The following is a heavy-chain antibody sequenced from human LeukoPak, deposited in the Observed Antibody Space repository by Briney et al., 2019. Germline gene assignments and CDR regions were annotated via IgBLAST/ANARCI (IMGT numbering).Heavy chain of an antibody. D-gene: IGHD2-21*02. V-gene: IGHV5-51*01. CDR1: GYSFTSYW. CDR3: ARPDLPLKGGDCYSR. CDR2: IYPGDSDT. J-gene: IGHJ4*02. Sequence: GESLKISCKGSGYSFTSYWIGWVRQMPGKGLEWMGIIYPGDSDTRYSPSFQGQVTISADKSIGTAYLQWSSLKASDTAMYYCARPDLPLKGGDCYSRWGQGTLVTVSS.